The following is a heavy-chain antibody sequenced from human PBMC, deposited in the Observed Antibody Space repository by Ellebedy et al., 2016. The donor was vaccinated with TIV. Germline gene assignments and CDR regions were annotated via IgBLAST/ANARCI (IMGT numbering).Heavy chain of an antibody. CDR2: ISGTGGST. CDR1: GFSFNIYD. V-gene: IGHV3-23*01. D-gene: IGHD2-21*01. Sequence: PGGSLRLSCAASGFSFNIYDMTRVRQAPGKGLEWVSAISGTGGSTYYADSVMGRVTISRDNSKNTLFLKINSLRAEDTAVYYCAKGLARFHVWGQGTVVTVSS. CDR3: AKGLARFHV. J-gene: IGHJ3*01.